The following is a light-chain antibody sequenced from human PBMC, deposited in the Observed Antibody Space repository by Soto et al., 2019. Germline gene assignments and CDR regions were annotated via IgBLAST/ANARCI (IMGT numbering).Light chain of an antibody. CDR3: GTWDSSLSAGGFYD. CDR2: DNN. J-gene: IGLJ1*01. Sequence: QSVLAQPPSVSAAPGQKVTISCSGSSSNIGNNYVSWYQQLPGTAPKLLIYDNNKRPSGIPDRFSGSKSGTSATLGITGLQTGDEADYYCGTWDSSLSAGGFYDFVTGTKLTVL. CDR1: SSNIGNNY. V-gene: IGLV1-51*01.